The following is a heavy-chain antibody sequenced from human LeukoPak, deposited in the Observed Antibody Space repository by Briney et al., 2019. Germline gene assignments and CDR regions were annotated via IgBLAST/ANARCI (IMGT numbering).Heavy chain of an antibody. CDR1: GFTFSGSA. CDR2: IRSKANSYAT. Sequence: PGGSLRLSCAASGFTFSGSAMHWVRQASGKGLEWVGRIRSKANSYATAYAASVKGRFTISRDDSKNTAYLQMNSLKTEDTAVYYCTRGLDPHYMDVWGKGTTVTVSS. D-gene: IGHD6-6*01. J-gene: IGHJ6*03. V-gene: IGHV3-73*01. CDR3: TRGLDPHYMDV.